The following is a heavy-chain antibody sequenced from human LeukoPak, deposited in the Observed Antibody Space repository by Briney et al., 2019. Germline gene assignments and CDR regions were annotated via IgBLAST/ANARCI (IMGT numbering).Heavy chain of an antibody. D-gene: IGHD3-10*01. Sequence: ASVKVSCKASGYTFTSYYMHWVRQAPGQGLEWMGIINPSGGSTSYAQKFQGRVTMTSDTSTSTVYMELSSLRSEDTAVYYCAREERITMVRGVSSGFDYWGQGTLVTVSS. CDR3: AREERITMVRGVSSGFDY. CDR1: GYTFTSYY. J-gene: IGHJ4*02. V-gene: IGHV1-46*01. CDR2: INPSGGST.